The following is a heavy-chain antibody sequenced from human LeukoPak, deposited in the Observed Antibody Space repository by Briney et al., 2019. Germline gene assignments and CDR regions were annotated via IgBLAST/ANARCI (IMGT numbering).Heavy chain of an antibody. CDR2: IHHSGST. CDR3: SRGQFQEDL. J-gene: IGHJ2*01. Sequence: SETLSLTCAVYGGSFTNYYWNWIRQPPGKGLEWIGEIHHSGSTNYNPSLKSRVTISVDTSKNQFSLKLNSVTAADTAVYYCSRGQFQEDLWGRGTLVTVSS. CDR1: GGSFTNYY. V-gene: IGHV4-34*01. D-gene: IGHD4-11*01.